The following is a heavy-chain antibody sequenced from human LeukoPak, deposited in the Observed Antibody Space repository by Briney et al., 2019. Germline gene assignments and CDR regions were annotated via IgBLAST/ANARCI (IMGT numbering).Heavy chain of an antibody. J-gene: IGHJ4*02. V-gene: IGHV4-39*01. CDR1: GGSISSSSYY. CDR3: ARRGYYYSFDY. CDR2: IYYSGST. D-gene: IGHD3-22*01. Sequence: PSETLSLTCIVSGGSISSSSYYWGWIRQPPGKGLEWIGSIYYSGSTYYNPSLKSRVTISVDTSKNQFSLKLSSVTAADTAVYYCARRGYYYSFDYWGQGTLVTVSS.